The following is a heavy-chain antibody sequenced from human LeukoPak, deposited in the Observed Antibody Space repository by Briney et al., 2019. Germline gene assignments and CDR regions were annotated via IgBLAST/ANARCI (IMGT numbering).Heavy chain of an antibody. J-gene: IGHJ4*02. V-gene: IGHV3-7*01. CDR2: IKQDGSEK. CDR3: AVYYSSGPIAC. CDR1: GLAFSYYW. D-gene: IGHD3-22*01. Sequence: PGGSLRLSCAASGLAFSYYWMSWVRQAPGKGLEWVANIKQDGSEKHYVDSVKGRFTVSRDNAKNSLYLQMNSLRAEDTAVYYCAVYYSSGPIACWGQGTLVTVSS.